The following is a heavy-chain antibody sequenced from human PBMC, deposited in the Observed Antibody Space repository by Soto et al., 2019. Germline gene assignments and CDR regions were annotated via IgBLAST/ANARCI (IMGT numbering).Heavy chain of an antibody. Sequence: GGSLRLSCAASGFTFSSFWMHWVRLDPGKGLVWVARTNSDGSMTDYADSVKGRFTISRDNAENMLYLQMNSLTAEDTAIYYCARYCTGGSCSHGFDYWGQGSLVTVSS. V-gene: IGHV3-74*01. CDR1: GFTFSSFW. CDR2: TNSDGSMT. J-gene: IGHJ4*02. D-gene: IGHD2-15*01. CDR3: ARYCTGGSCSHGFDY.